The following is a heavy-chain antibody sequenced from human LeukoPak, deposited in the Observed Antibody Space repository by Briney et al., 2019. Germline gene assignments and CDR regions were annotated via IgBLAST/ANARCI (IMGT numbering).Heavy chain of an antibody. Sequence: GGSLRLSCAASGFTFSNYALTWVRQAPGKGLEWVSATTGSGASTYYADSVKGRFTISRDNAKNSLYLQMNSLRAEDTAVYYCARARGDYGDYGFDYWGQGTLVTVSS. D-gene: IGHD4-17*01. J-gene: IGHJ4*02. V-gene: IGHV3-23*01. CDR1: GFTFSNYA. CDR3: ARARGDYGDYGFDY. CDR2: TTGSGAST.